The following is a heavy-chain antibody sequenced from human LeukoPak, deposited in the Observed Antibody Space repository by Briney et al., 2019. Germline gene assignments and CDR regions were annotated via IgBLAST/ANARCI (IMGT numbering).Heavy chain of an antibody. J-gene: IGHJ3*01. CDR1: GGSSTSYY. CDR2: ISYGGST. CDR3: ARQGYDISTGYIYAFDY. D-gene: IGHD3-9*01. Sequence: KTSETQCLTSTVSGGSSTSYYWSWIRQPPRKGLDWIGYISYGGSTEYSPSYKSRVTVCFNKSKNQFSLKPRSVTAADTAIYYCARQGYDISTGYIYAFDYWGRGTMVTVSS. V-gene: IGHV4-59*08.